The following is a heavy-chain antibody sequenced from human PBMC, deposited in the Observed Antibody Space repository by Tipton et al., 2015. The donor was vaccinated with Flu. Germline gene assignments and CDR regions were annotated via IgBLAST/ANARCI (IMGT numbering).Heavy chain of an antibody. CDR1: GDSISSGGYY. CDR3: ARGGENAFDI. J-gene: IGHJ3*02. D-gene: IGHD3-10*01. CDR2: IYDTGGT. V-gene: IGHV4-31*03. Sequence: LRLSCTVSGDSISSGGYYWSWIRHHPGKGLEWIRHIYDTGGTYYSPSLKSRLSISIDTSKNQFSLKLSSVTAADTAVYYCARGGENAFDIWGQGTIVTVSS.